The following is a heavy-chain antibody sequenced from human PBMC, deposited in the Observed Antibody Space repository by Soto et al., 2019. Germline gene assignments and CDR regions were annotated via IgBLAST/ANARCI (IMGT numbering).Heavy chain of an antibody. J-gene: IGHJ5*02. Sequence: QVPLVQSGAEVKKPGSSVTVSCKASGGTFSSYAIHWVRQAPGQGLEWMGGIIPMYGPAKYAQRFQGRVTISADQSTDNGDMAVNRRTSQTPAVYYCANVTAMGRGVIDNWFDPWGHGTLVTVSS. CDR1: GGTFSSYA. CDR2: IIPMYGPA. CDR3: ANVTAMGRGVIDNWFDP. D-gene: IGHD3-10*01. V-gene: IGHV1-69*01.